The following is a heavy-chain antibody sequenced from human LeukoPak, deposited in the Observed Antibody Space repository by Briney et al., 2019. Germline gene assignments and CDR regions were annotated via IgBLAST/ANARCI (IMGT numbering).Heavy chain of an antibody. Sequence: GGSLRLSCAASGFTFSNYGLNWVRQAPGKGLEWVSSISSSGSYIYYAASVEGRFTISRVNAKNSVYLQMNSLRAEDTAVYYCARSTAVAVHLDYWGQGTLVTVSS. CDR1: GFTFSNYG. J-gene: IGHJ4*02. CDR3: ARSTAVAVHLDY. D-gene: IGHD6-19*01. V-gene: IGHV3-21*01. CDR2: ISSSGSYI.